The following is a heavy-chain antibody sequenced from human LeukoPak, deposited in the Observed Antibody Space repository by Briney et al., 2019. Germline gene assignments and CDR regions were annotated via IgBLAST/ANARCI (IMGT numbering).Heavy chain of an antibody. V-gene: IGHV3-23*01. J-gene: IGHJ4*02. CDR3: AKGQGSYYYDNSGYPDY. D-gene: IGHD3-22*01. CDR2: ISGSGGST. Sequence: GGSLRLSCAASGFTFNNYAMGWVRQAPGKGLEWVSAISGSGGSTYYADSVKGRFTISRDNSKNTLYLQMISLRAEDTAVYYCAKGQGSYYYDNSGYPDYWGQGTLVTASS. CDR1: GFTFNNYA.